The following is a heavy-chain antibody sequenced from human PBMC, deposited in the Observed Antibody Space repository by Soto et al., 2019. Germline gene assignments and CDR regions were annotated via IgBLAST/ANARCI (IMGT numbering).Heavy chain of an antibody. Sequence: GGSLRLSCAASGFTFSSYSMNWVRQAPGKGLEWVSYIMSSSTNIYYADSVKGRFIISRDNAKNSLYLQMNSLRDDDTAVYYCGRVLGKGIPSGMGEPTEAFDIWGKGKMVTVSS. CDR2: IMSSSTNI. D-gene: IGHD1-26*01. J-gene: IGHJ3*02. CDR3: GRVLGKGIPSGMGEPTEAFDI. CDR1: GFTFSSYS. V-gene: IGHV3-48*02.